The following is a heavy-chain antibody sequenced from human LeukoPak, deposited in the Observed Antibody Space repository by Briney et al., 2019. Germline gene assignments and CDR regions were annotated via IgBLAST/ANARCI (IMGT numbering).Heavy chain of an antibody. Sequence: ASVKVSCKASGYTFTGYYMHWVRQAPGQGLEWMGWINPNSGGTIYAQKFQGRVTMTRDTSISTAYMELSRLRSDDTAVYYCARSMVRGDDWFDPWGQGTLVTVSS. J-gene: IGHJ5*02. CDR3: ARSMVRGDDWFDP. V-gene: IGHV1-2*02. CDR1: GYTFTGYY. D-gene: IGHD3-10*01. CDR2: INPNSGGT.